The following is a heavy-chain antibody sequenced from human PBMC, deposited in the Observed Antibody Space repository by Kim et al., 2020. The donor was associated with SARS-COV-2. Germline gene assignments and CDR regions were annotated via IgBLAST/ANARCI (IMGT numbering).Heavy chain of an antibody. CDR1: GGSFSGYY. V-gene: IGHV4-34*01. CDR2: INHSGST. D-gene: IGHD4-17*01. CDR3: ARGLPDYGDYD. Sequence: SETLSLTCAVYGGSFSGYYWSWIRQPPGKGLEWIGEINHSGSTNYNPSLKSRVTISVDTSKNQFSLKLSSVTAADTAVYYCARGLPDYGDYDWGQGTLVTVSS. J-gene: IGHJ4*02.